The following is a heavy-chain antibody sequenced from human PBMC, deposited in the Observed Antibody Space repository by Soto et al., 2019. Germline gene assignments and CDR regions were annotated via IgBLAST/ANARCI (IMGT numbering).Heavy chain of an antibody. Sequence: ETLSLTCTVSGGSISSYYWSWIRQPPGKGLEWIGYIYYSGSTNYNPSLKSRVTISVDTSKNQFSLKLSSVTAADTAVYYCARGAELYYYYYYMDVWGKGTTVTVSS. D-gene: IGHD3-10*01. CDR2: IYYSGST. CDR1: GGSISSYY. CDR3: ARGAELYYYYYYMDV. J-gene: IGHJ6*03. V-gene: IGHV4-59*01.